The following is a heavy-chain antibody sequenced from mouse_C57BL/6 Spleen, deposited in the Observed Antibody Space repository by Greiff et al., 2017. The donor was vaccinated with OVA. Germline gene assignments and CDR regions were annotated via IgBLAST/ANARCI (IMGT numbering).Heavy chain of an antibody. V-gene: IGHV1-22*01. Sequence: VQLQQSGPELVKPGASVKMSCKASGYTFTDYNMHWVKQSHGKSLEWIGYINPNNGGTSYNQKFKGKATLTVNKSSSTAYMELRSLTSEESAVYYCAKTPITTVVATDYYAMDYWGQGTSVTVSS. CDR1: GYTFTDYN. D-gene: IGHD1-1*01. CDR3: AKTPITTVVATDYYAMDY. CDR2: INPNNGGT. J-gene: IGHJ4*01.